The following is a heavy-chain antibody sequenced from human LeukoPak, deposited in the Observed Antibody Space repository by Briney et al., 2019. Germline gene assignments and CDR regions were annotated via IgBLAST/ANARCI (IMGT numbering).Heavy chain of an antibody. CDR1: GGSFSGYY. D-gene: IGHD5-18*01. CDR2: INHSGST. J-gene: IGHJ4*02. CDR3: ARREYSYGYYY. Sequence: SETLSLTCAVYGGSFSGYYWSWVRQPPGKGLEWIGEINHSGSTNYNPSLKSRVTISVDTSKNQFSLKLSSVTAADTAVYYCARREYSYGYYYWGQGTLVTVSS. V-gene: IGHV4-34*01.